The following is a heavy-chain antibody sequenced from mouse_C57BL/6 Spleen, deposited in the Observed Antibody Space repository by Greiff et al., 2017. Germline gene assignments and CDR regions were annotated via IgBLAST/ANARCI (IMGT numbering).Heavy chain of an antibody. D-gene: IGHD1-1*01. Sequence: DVQLQESGAELVRPGASVKLSCTASGFNIKDDYMHWVKQRPEQGLEWIGWIDPENGDTEYASKFQGKATITADTSSNTAYLQLSSLTSEDTAVYYCTPITTVVAHYAMDYWGQGTSVTVSS. CDR1: GFNIKDDY. J-gene: IGHJ4*01. CDR2: IDPENGDT. CDR3: TPITTVVAHYAMDY. V-gene: IGHV14-4*01.